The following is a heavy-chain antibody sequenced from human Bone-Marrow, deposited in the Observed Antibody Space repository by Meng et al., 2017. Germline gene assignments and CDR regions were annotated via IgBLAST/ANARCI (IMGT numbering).Heavy chain of an antibody. CDR1: GITFSSYG. D-gene: IGHD4-17*01. J-gene: IGHJ4*02. Sequence: QVQLVESGGGVVQPGRSLRLSCAASGITFSSYGMHWVRQAPGKGLEWVATMTGSYDGTHIYYADSVKGRFTISRDNAKKSLYLQMNSLRAEDTAVYYCARGRYSDNDLEDYWGQGTLVTVSS. V-gene: IGHV3-30*03. CDR3: ARGRYSDNDLEDY. CDR2: MTGSYDGTHI.